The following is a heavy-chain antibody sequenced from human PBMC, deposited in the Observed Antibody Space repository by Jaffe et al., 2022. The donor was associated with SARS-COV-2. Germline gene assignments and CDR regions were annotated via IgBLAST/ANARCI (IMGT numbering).Heavy chain of an antibody. V-gene: IGHV7-4-1*02. Sequence: QVQLVQSGSELKKPGASVKVSCKASGYTFTTYPMSWVRQAPGQGLEWMGWINTDTGNPTYAQGFTGRFVFSLDTSVSTAYLQISSLEAEDTAVYYCARARYCSSSRCYGESWGQGTLVIVSS. CDR1: GYTFTTYP. D-gene: IGHD2-2*01. CDR2: INTDTGNP. CDR3: ARARYCSSSRCYGES. J-gene: IGHJ5*02.